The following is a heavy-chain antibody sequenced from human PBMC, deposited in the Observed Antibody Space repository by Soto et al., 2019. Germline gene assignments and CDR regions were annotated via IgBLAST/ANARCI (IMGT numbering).Heavy chain of an antibody. J-gene: IGHJ6*03. CDR3: AKDLRHTRYCSGGSCYSYYYYYMDV. CDR2: ISYDGSNK. CDR1: GFTFSSYS. Sequence: GGSLRLSCAASGFTFSSYSMHWVRQAPGKGLEWVAVISYDGSNKYYADSVRGRFTISRDNSKNTLYLQMNSLRAEDTAVYYCAKDLRHTRYCSGGSCYSYYYYYMDVWGKGTTVTVSS. V-gene: IGHV3-30*18. D-gene: IGHD2-15*01.